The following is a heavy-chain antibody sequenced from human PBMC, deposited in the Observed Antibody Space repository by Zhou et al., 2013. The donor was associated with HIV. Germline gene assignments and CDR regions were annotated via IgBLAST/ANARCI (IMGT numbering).Heavy chain of an antibody. CDR2: ISVYNGDT. D-gene: IGHD3-3*01. V-gene: IGHV1-18*01. CDR3: ARQRFLEWLGPYYFDY. Sequence: QGQLVQSGAEVKKPGASVKVSCKASGYSFDTYVINWVRQAPGQGLEWMGWISVYNGDTQYAQKFQGRVTVTTDIPSNTAYMELSSLRSEDTAVYYCARQRFLEWLGPYYFDYWGQGTLVTVSS. J-gene: IGHJ4*02. CDR1: GYSFDTYV.